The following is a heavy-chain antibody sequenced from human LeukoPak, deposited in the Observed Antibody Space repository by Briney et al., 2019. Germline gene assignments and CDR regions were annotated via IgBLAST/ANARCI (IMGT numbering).Heavy chain of an antibody. Sequence: GSLRLSCAASGFTVSSNYMSWVRQAPGKGLEWVSVIYSGGSTYYADSVKGRFTISRDNSKNTLYLQMNSLRAEDTAVYYCARAYYDFWSGYYRYYFDYWGQGTLVTVSS. CDR3: ARAYYDFWSGYYRYYFDY. V-gene: IGHV3-53*01. D-gene: IGHD3-3*01. J-gene: IGHJ4*02. CDR2: IYSGGST. CDR1: GFTVSSNY.